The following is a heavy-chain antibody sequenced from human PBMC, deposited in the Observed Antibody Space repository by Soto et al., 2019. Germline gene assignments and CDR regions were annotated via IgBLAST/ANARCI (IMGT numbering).Heavy chain of an antibody. D-gene: IGHD3-10*01. J-gene: IGHJ4*01. CDR1: GFTFTSLA. V-gene: IGHV3-23*01. CDR3: VKGISYPDY. Sequence: GGSLRLSCAASGFTFTSLAMSWVRQAPGKGLEWVAGVSKSGDGTYYTDSVKGRFSISRDNSKNTLHLQMNSLRAEDTAVYYCVKGISYPDYWGQGTLVTVSS. CDR2: VSKSGDGT.